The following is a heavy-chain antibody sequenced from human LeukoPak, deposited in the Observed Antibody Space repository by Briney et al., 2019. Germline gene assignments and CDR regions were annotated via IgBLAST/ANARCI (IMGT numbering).Heavy chain of an antibody. J-gene: IGHJ5*02. V-gene: IGHV4-39*07. Sequence: SETLSLTCTVSGGSISSSSYYWGWIRQPPGKGLEWIGSIYYSGSTYYNPSLKSRVTISVDTSKNQFSLKLSSVTAADTAVYYCARTAAGLYYDFWSGYYTSWFDPWGQGTLVTVSS. CDR1: GGSISSSSYY. D-gene: IGHD3-3*01. CDR3: ARTAAGLYYDFWSGYYTSWFDP. CDR2: IYYSGST.